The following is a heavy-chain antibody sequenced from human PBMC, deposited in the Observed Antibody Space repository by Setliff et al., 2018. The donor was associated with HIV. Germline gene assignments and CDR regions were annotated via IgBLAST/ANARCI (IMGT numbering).Heavy chain of an antibody. CDR2: LHYSGNT. V-gene: IGHV4-39*01. Sequence: PSETLSLTCTVSGGSIRSSTYYWGWIRQSPGKGLEWIGSLHYSGNTYYNSSLKSRVTISLDTSKNQFSLRLSSVTAADTAVYYCARSNELIAARYFDYWGQGTLVTVSS. D-gene: IGHD6-6*01. CDR3: ARSNELIAARYFDY. J-gene: IGHJ4*02. CDR1: GGSIRSSTYY.